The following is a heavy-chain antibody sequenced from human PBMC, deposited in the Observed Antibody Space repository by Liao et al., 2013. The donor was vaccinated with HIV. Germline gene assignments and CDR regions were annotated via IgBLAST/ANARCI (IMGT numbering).Heavy chain of an antibody. D-gene: IGHD3-22*01. CDR2: IYYSGRI. J-gene: IGHJ4*01. CDR1: GGSISSSSYY. CDR3: ARVWYYYDSSGYDAQYYFDY. V-gene: IGHV4-39*07. Sequence: QLQLQEAGPGLVKPSETLSLTCIVSGGSISSSSYYWGWIRQPPGKGLEWIASIYYSGRIRYNPSLKSRVTISVDTSKNHFSLKLSSVTAADTAMYYCARVWYYYDSSGYDAQYYFDYWGRGKPWSPSP.